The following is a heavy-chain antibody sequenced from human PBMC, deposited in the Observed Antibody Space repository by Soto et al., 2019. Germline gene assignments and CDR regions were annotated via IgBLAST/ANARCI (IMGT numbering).Heavy chain of an antibody. CDR3: ARVYYDSSGYFLDY. V-gene: IGHV4-30-4*01. CDR1: GGSISSGDYC. J-gene: IGHJ4*02. D-gene: IGHD3-22*01. CDR2: IYYSGST. Sequence: SSETLSLTCTVSGGSISSGDYCWSWIRQPPGKGLEWIGYIYYSGSTYYNPSLKSRVTISVDTSKNQFSLKLSSVTAADTAVYYCARVYYDSSGYFLDYWGQGTLVTVSS.